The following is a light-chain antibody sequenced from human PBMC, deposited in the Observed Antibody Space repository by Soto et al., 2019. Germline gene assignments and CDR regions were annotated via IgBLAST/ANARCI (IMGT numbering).Light chain of an antibody. CDR3: QKRSNWPIT. CDR2: GAS. J-gene: IGKJ5*01. Sequence: EVGITQSPATRSVSPGEGATLSFRASHIVTSDYLAWYQQKPGKAPRLLIYGASDRATGIPDRFSGSGSGTDFTLTISSLEPEDFAVYYCQKRSNWPITFGQGTRLEIK. V-gene: IGKV3D-20*02. CDR1: HIVTSDY.